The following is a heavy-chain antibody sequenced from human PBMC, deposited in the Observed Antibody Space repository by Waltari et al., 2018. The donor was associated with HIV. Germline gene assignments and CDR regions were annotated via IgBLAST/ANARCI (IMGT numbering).Heavy chain of an antibody. D-gene: IGHD1-26*01. CDR1: GLTFSPHE. Sequence: EGQVVESGGGLVQPGGSLRLSCADSGLTFSPHELNCVRQVPGKGLEWVSYISSSGSTIYYADSVKGRFTISRDNAKNSLYLQMNSLRAEDTAVYFCARDGSSYYGLDYWGRGTLVTVSS. CDR3: ARDGSSYYGLDY. CDR2: ISSSGSTI. J-gene: IGHJ4*02. V-gene: IGHV3-48*03.